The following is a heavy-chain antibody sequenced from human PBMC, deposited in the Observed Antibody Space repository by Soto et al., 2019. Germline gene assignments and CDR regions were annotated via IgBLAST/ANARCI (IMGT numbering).Heavy chain of an antibody. CDR3: ATVRGWYQFDP. Sequence: EVLLVESGGGLVQPGGSLRLSCAASGFSFSSFWMFWVRQAPGKGLEWVASIKQDGSEKYYVGSVRGRFTISRDNAKNSGYLQMNSLRAEDTAVYHCATVRGWYQFDPWGQGTLVTVSS. V-gene: IGHV3-7*01. CDR2: IKQDGSEK. J-gene: IGHJ5*02. D-gene: IGHD3-10*01. CDR1: GFSFSSFW.